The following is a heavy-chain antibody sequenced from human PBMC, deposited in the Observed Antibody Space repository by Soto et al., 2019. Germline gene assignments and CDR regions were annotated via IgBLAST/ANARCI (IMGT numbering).Heavy chain of an antibody. CDR2: ISYDGSNK. CDR1: GFTFSSYA. CDR3: ARGSSSTSGVDY. V-gene: IGHV3-30-3*01. Sequence: SLRLSCAASGFTFSSYAMHWVCQAPGKGLEWVAVISYDGSNKYYADSVKGRFTISRDNSKNTLYLQMNSLRAEDTAVYYCARGSSSTSGVDYWGQGTLVTVSS. D-gene: IGHD6-6*01. J-gene: IGHJ4*02.